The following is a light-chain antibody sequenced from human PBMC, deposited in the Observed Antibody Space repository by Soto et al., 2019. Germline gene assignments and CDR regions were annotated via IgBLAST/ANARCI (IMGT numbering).Light chain of an antibody. CDR3: HHYHSSPPYT. V-gene: IGKV3-20*01. CDR2: AAS. J-gene: IGKJ2*01. CDR1: RSFASSY. Sequence: EIVLTQSPATLSLSPGERATLSCRASRSFASSYLAWYQHKPGQAPRLLIYAASSRATGIPDRFIGSGSGTDFTLTISRLEPDDSAVYYCHHYHSSPPYTFGQGTKVDIK.